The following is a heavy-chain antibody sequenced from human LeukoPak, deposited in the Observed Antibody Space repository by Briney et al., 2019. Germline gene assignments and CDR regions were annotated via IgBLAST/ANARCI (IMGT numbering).Heavy chain of an antibody. CDR3: ARVPMAVAGTGGLSPIDY. V-gene: IGHV4-38-2*02. J-gene: IGHJ4*02. Sequence: PSETLSLTCTVSGYSISSGYYWGWIRQPPGKGLEWIGSIYHSGSTYYNPSLKSRVTISVDTSKNQFSLKLSSVTAADTAVYYCARVPMAVAGTGGLSPIDYWGQGTLVTVSS. D-gene: IGHD6-19*01. CDR2: IYHSGST. CDR1: GYSISSGYY.